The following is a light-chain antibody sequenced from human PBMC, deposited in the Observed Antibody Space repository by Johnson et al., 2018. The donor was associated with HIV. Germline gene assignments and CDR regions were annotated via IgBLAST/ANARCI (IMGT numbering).Light chain of an antibody. Sequence: QSVLTQPPSVSAAPGQKVTISCSGSSSNIGNKYVSWYQQLPGTAPKLLIYENSKRPSGIPYRFSGSKSGTSATLGITGLQTGDEADYYCGTWDTSLSAGCVFGSGTKVTVL. V-gene: IGLV1-51*02. CDR3: GTWDTSLSAGCV. CDR1: SSNIGNKY. J-gene: IGLJ1*01. CDR2: ENS.